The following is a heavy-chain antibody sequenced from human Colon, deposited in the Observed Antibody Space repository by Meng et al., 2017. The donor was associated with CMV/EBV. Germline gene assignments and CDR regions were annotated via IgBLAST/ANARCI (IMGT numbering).Heavy chain of an antibody. CDR3: VRESQSGSYIYLQH. V-gene: IGHV1-18*01. CDR1: GYTFTNYG. Sequence: QLLQSGAGVKKPGASVKVSCKASGYTFTNYGISWVRQAPGQGLEWMGWISAYTGDTYYAQKFQGRVTMTTDTSTSTAYMELRSLRSDDTAVYYCVRESQSGSYIYLQHWGQGTLVTVSS. D-gene: IGHD1-26*01. J-gene: IGHJ1*01. CDR2: ISAYTGDT.